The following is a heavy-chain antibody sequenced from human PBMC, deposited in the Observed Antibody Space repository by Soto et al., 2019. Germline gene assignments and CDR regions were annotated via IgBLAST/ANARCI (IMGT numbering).Heavy chain of an antibody. CDR2: ISWDGGST. V-gene: IGHV3-43*01. Sequence: PGGSLRLSCAASGFTFDDYTMHWVRQAPGKGLEWVSLISWDGGSTYYADSVKGRFTISRDNSKNSLYLQMNSLRTEDTALYYCAKGPDIAAAGTDDAFDIWGQGTMVTVS. D-gene: IGHD6-13*01. J-gene: IGHJ3*02. CDR1: GFTFDDYT. CDR3: AKGPDIAAAGTDDAFDI.